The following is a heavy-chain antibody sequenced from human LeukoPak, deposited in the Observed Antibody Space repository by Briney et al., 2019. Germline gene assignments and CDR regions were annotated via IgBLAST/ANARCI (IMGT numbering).Heavy chain of an antibody. V-gene: IGHV3-21*01. Sequence: AGSLTLSCAASRFTFSNYNMNWVRQAPGKGLEWVSSISSSTTYVYYADSVKGRFTISRDNAKNSLYLQMNSLRAEDTAVYYCARDSLTMIVGRHKRGLDSWGQGTLVTVSS. J-gene: IGHJ4*02. D-gene: IGHD3-22*01. CDR2: ISSSTTYV. CDR1: RFTFSNYN. CDR3: ARDSLTMIVGRHKRGLDS.